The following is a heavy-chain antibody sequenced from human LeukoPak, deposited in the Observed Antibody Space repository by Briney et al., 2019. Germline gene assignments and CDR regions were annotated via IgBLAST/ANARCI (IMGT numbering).Heavy chain of an antibody. CDR2: ISAYNGNT. D-gene: IGHD2-15*01. Sequence: ASVKVSCKASGYPLSSHGISWVRQAPGQGLEWMGWISAYNGNTDYAQNLQGRASMTTDTSTNTAYMELGSLRSDDTAVHYCVRDVAPLPFDYWGQGTLVTVSS. J-gene: IGHJ4*02. CDR3: VRDVAPLPFDY. CDR1: GYPLSSHG. V-gene: IGHV1-18*01.